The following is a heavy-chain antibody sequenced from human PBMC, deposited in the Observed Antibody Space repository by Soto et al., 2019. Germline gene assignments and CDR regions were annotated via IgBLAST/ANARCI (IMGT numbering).Heavy chain of an antibody. V-gene: IGHV4-31*03. CDR2: IYYSGST. CDR3: AREVVVPDENWFDP. Sequence: SETLSLTCTVSGGSISSGVYYWSWIRQHTGKGLEWIGYIYYSGSTYSNPSLKSRVTISVDTSKNQFSLKLSSVTAADTAVYYCAREVVVPDENWFDPWGQGTLVTVSS. CDR1: GGSISSGVYY. J-gene: IGHJ5*02. D-gene: IGHD2-2*01.